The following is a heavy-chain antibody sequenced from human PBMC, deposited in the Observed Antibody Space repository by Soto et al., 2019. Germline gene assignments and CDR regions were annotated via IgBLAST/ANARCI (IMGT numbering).Heavy chain of an antibody. V-gene: IGHV4-59*01. CDR1: GGSISSYY. CDR3: ARGRLQGDY. Sequence: SETLSLTCTVSGGSISSYYWTWIRQPPGKGLEWIGYIYYSGSTNYNPSLKSRVTISVDTSRNQFSLKLSSVTAADTAVYYCARGRLQGDYWGQGTLVTVSS. D-gene: IGHD6-25*01. CDR2: IYYSGST. J-gene: IGHJ4*02.